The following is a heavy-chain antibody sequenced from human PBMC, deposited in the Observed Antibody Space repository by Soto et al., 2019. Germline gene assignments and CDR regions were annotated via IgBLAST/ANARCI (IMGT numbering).Heavy chain of an antibody. J-gene: IGHJ6*02. CDR3: AREGAVATGRYYGMDV. V-gene: IGHV3-74*01. D-gene: IGHD5-12*01. CDR1: GFTFSSYW. Sequence: GGSLRLSCAASGFTFSSYWMHWVRQAPGKGLVWVSRINSDGSSTSYADSVKGRFTISRDNAKNTLYLQMNSLRAEDTAVYYCAREGAVATGRYYGMDVWGQGTTVTVSS. CDR2: INSDGSST.